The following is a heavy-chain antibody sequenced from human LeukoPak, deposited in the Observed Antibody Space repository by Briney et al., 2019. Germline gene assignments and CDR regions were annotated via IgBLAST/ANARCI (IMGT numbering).Heavy chain of an antibody. Sequence: GGSLRLSCTASGFTFGDYAMGWFRQAPGKGLEWVGFIRSKAYGGTTEYAASVKGRFTISRDDSKSIAYLQMNSLKTEDTAVYYCTRGGSIAVAGRPFDYWGQGTLVTVSS. J-gene: IGHJ4*02. CDR1: GFTFGDYA. D-gene: IGHD6-19*01. V-gene: IGHV3-49*03. CDR3: TRGGSIAVAGRPFDY. CDR2: IRSKAYGGTT.